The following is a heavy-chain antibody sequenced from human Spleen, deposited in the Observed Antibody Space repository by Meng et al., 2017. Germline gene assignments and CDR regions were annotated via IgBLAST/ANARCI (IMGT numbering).Heavy chain of an antibody. Sequence: ASVKVSCKASGYTFTSYDINWVRQATGQGLEWMGWMNPNSGNTGYAQKFQGRVTITRNTSISTAYMELSSLRSDDTAVYCCAREEGVLLWFGDPPASFDYWGQGTLVTVSS. J-gene: IGHJ4*02. CDR3: AREEGVLLWFGDPPASFDY. D-gene: IGHD3-10*01. CDR1: GYTFTSYD. V-gene: IGHV1-8*03. CDR2: MNPNSGNT.